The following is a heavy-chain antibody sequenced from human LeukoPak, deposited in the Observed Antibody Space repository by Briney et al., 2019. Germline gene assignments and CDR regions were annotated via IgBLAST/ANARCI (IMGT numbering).Heavy chain of an antibody. Sequence: GGSLRLSCAASGFTFSSSAMHWVRQAPDKGLEWVAVISYDGSNKYYADSVKGRFTISRDNSKNTLYLQMNSLRAEDTAVYYCAKDLGSSSWYVGDYWGQGTLVTVSS. V-gene: IGHV3-30-3*01. D-gene: IGHD6-13*01. CDR3: AKDLGSSSWYVGDY. J-gene: IGHJ4*02. CDR1: GFTFSSSA. CDR2: ISYDGSNK.